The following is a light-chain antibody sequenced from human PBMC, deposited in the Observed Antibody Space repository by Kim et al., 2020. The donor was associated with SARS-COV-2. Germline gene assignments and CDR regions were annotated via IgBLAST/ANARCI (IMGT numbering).Light chain of an antibody. CDR3: QQYNNWPET. CDR2: GAS. J-gene: IGKJ1*01. V-gene: IGKV3-15*01. Sequence: VSPGESAPLSCRASQSVSSNLAWYQQKPGQAPRLLIYGASTRATGIPARFSGSGSGTEFTLTISSLQSEDFAVYYCQQYNNWPETFGQGTKVDIK. CDR1: QSVSSN.